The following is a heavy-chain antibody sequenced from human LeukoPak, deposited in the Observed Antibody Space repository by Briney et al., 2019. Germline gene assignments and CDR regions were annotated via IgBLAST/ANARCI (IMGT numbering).Heavy chain of an antibody. CDR1: GFTFSSYA. Sequence: GGSLRLSCAASGFTFSSYAMSWVRQAPGKGLEWVSAISGSSSTIYYADSVKGRFTISRDNAKNSLYLQMNSLRAEDTAVYYCARDYDSSGYYSDYWGQGTLVTVSS. D-gene: IGHD3-22*01. CDR2: ISGSSSTI. V-gene: IGHV3-48*01. J-gene: IGHJ4*02. CDR3: ARDYDSSGYYSDY.